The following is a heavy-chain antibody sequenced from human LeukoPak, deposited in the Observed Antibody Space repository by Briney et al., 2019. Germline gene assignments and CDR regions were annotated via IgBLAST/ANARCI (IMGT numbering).Heavy chain of an antibody. Sequence: SETLSLACAVSGGSISSGGYSWSWIRQPPGKGLEWIGYIYHSGSTYYNPSLKSRVTISVDTSKNQFSLKLSSVTAADTAVYYCAIGGSTMVRGVIRNNNWFDPWGQGTLVTVSS. V-gene: IGHV4-30-2*01. CDR2: IYHSGST. D-gene: IGHD3-10*01. CDR3: AIGGSTMVRGVIRNNNWFDP. CDR1: GGSISSGGYS. J-gene: IGHJ5*02.